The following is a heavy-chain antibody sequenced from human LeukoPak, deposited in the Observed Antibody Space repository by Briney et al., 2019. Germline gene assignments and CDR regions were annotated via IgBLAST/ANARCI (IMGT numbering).Heavy chain of an antibody. CDR2: INPNNGGT. V-gene: IGHV1-2*02. J-gene: IGHJ4*02. CDR1: GYIFADYY. Sequence: ASVKVSCKASGYIFADYYMHWVRQAPGQGLEWMGWINPNNGGTNYAQKFQGRVTMTRDTSISTAYMELSRLRYDDTAMYYCAKDLSWVEMATINSFDYWGQGTLVTVSS. CDR3: AKDLSWVEMATINSFDY. D-gene: IGHD5-24*01.